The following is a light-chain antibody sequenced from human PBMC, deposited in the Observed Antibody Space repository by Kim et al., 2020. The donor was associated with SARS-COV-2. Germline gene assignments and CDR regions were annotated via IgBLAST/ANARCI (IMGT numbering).Light chain of an antibody. CDR3: SSYSSTTTGVL. J-gene: IGLJ2*01. CDR2: EVS. V-gene: IGLV2-18*02. CDR1: SSDVGDYNR. Sequence: QSALTQPPSVSGSPGQSVTISCSGTSSDVGDYNRVSWYQQPPGTAPKLIIYEVSHRPLGVPDRFSGSKSGNTASLSISGLQAEDEADYYCSSYSSTTTGVLFGGGTQLTVL.